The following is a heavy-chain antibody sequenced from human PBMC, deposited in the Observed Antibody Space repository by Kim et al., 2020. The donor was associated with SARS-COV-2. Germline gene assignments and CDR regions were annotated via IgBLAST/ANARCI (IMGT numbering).Heavy chain of an antibody. CDR3: ARDPLKNHVPLGYYYYGMDV. V-gene: IGHV4-31*03. CDR1: GGSISSGGYY. J-gene: IGHJ6*02. Sequence: SETLSLTCTVSGGSISSGGYYWSWIRQHPGKGLEWIGYIYYSGSTYYNPSLKSRVTISVDTSKNQFSLKLSSVTAADTAVYYCARDPLKNHVPLGYYYYGMDVWGQGTTVTVSS. CDR2: IYYSGST.